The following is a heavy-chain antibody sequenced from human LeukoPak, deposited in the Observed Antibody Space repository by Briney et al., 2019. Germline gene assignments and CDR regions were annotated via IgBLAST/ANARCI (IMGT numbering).Heavy chain of an antibody. Sequence: PSETLSLTCTVSSGSIISDNYYWSWIRQPAGKGLEWVGRIYTSESTNYNPSPKSRVTISIDTSKNQLSLKLRSVTAADTAVYYCARGDFWSGYLDCWGQGTLVTVSS. J-gene: IGHJ4*02. D-gene: IGHD3-3*01. CDR3: ARGDFWSGYLDC. V-gene: IGHV4-61*02. CDR1: SGSIISDNYY. CDR2: IYTSEST.